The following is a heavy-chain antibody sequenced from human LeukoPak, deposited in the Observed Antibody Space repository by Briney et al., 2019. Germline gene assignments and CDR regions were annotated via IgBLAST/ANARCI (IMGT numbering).Heavy chain of an antibody. CDR3: AREVVVATSPMSTNWYFDL. CDR1: GGSISSGGYY. J-gene: IGHJ2*01. D-gene: IGHD2-21*02. V-gene: IGHV4-31*03. CDR2: IYYSGST. Sequence: SETLSLTCTVSGGSISSGGYYWSWIRQHPGKGLEWIGYIYYSGSTYYNPSLKSRVTISVDTSKNQFSLKLSSVTAADTAVYYCAREVVVATSPMSTNWYFDLWGRGTLVTVSS.